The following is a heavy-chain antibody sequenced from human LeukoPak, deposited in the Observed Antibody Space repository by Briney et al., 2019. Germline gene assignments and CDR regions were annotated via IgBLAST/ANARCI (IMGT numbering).Heavy chain of an antibody. CDR1: GYTFTSYG. D-gene: IGHD6-19*01. J-gene: IGHJ4*02. CDR3: ARVPSWWGGWYDYYVDY. V-gene: IGHV1-18*01. Sequence: APVKVSCKASGYTFTSYGISWVRQTPGHRVEWMGWISAYTGNTKYAQKLQGRVTMTTDTYTRTAYMELRSLRSDDTAVYYCARVPSWWGGWYDYYVDYWGQGTLVTVSA. CDR2: ISAYTGNT.